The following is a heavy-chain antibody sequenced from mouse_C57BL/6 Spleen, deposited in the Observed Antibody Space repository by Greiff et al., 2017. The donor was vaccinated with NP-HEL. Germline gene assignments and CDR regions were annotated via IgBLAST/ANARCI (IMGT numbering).Heavy chain of an antibody. CDR1: GYTFTSYW. CDR2: IYPGSGST. D-gene: IGHD1-1*01. J-gene: IGHJ4*01. Sequence: QVQLQQPGAELVKPGASVKMSCKASGYTFTSYWITWVKQRPGQGLEWIGDIYPGSGSTNYNEKFKSKATLTVDTSSSTAYMQLSSLTSEDSAVYYCARDPYYYGSSDYAMDYWGQGTSVTVSS. CDR3: ARDPYYYGSSDYAMDY. V-gene: IGHV1-55*01.